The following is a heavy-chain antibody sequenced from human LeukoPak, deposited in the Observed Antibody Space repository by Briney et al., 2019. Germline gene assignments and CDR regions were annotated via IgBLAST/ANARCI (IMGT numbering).Heavy chain of an antibody. J-gene: IGHJ4*02. D-gene: IGHD1-26*01. CDR1: GGPISSYY. Sequence: SETLSLTCTVSGGPISSYYWSWIRQPAGKGLEWLGRVYPSGSTNYNPSLKSRVTMSVDTSKNQFSLKLSSVTAADTAVYYCSRDSGTYPGAYWGQGTLVTVSS. V-gene: IGHV4-4*07. CDR3: SRDSGTYPGAY. CDR2: VYPSGST.